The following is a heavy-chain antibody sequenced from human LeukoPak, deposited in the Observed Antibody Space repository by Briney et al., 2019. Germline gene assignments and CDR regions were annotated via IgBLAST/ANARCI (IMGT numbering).Heavy chain of an antibody. CDR3: ARDGGNHHFDY. D-gene: IGHD4-23*01. Sequence: ASVKISCETSGYSFINHYIHWVRQAPGKGLDWMGRLMPSGGGTIFAQKCQGRVTLTTDTSTSTVYMELSSLRSEDTAVYFCARDGGNHHFDYWGQGTLVTVSS. CDR2: LMPSGGGT. J-gene: IGHJ4*02. V-gene: IGHV1-46*01. CDR1: GYSFINHY.